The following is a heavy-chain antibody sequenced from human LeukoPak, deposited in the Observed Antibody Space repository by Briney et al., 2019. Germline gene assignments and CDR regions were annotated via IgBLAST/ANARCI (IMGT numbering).Heavy chain of an antibody. J-gene: IGHJ4*02. D-gene: IGHD1-26*01. V-gene: IGHV3-30-3*01. CDR3: ARDVGYY. CDR1: GFTFSSYA. CDR2: ISYDGSNK. Sequence: PGRSLRLSCAASGFTFSSYAMHWVRQAPGKGLEWVAVISYDGSNKYYADSVKGRFTISRDNSKNTLYLQMNSLRAEDTAVYYCARDVGYYCGPGTLVTVSS.